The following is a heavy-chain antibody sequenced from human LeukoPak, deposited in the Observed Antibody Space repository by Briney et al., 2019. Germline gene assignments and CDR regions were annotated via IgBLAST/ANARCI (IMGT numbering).Heavy chain of an antibody. CDR3: ARQEQQLVGSD. V-gene: IGHV5-51*01. Sequence: GESLKISCYGSGFGFSSSWIGWVRQMPGKGLEWMGFIYPGDSDTRYSPSFQGQVTISADKSISTAYLQWSSLKASDTAMYYCARQEQQLVGSDWGQGTLVTVSS. D-gene: IGHD6-13*01. CDR1: GFGFSSSW. J-gene: IGHJ4*02. CDR2: IYPGDSDT.